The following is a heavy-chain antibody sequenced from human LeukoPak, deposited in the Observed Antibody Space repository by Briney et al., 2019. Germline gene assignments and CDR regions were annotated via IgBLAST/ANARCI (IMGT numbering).Heavy chain of an antibody. D-gene: IGHD3-22*01. V-gene: IGHV3-23*01. Sequence: GGSLRLPCAASGFTFSSYAMSWVRQAPGKGLEWVSAISGSGGSTYYADSVKGRFTISRDNSKNTLYLQMNSLRAEDTAVYYCAALSTGVVITTYFDYWGQGTLVTVSS. CDR3: AALSTGVVITTYFDY. J-gene: IGHJ4*02. CDR2: ISGSGGST. CDR1: GFTFSSYA.